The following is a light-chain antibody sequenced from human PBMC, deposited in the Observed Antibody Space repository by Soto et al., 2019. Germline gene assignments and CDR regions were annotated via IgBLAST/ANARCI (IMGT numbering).Light chain of an antibody. J-gene: IGLJ1*01. CDR1: SSNIGNNY. V-gene: IGLV1-51*01. CDR2: DNN. CDR3: GTWDSSLSAGV. Sequence: QSVLTQPPSVSAAPGQKVTISCSGSSSNIGNNYVFWYQQLPGTAPKLLIYDNNKRPSGIPDRFSGSKSGTSATLGITGLQTGDEADYYCGTWDSSLSAGVFGTGTKVTVL.